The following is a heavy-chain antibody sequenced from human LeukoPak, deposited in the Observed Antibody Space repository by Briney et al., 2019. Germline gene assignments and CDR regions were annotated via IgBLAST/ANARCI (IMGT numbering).Heavy chain of an antibody. J-gene: IGHJ4*02. CDR2: IWYDGNNK. CDR1: GFTFSSSG. V-gene: IGHV3-33*01. Sequence: GGSLRLSCAASGFTFSSSGVHWVRQAPGKGLEWVAVIWYDGNNKYYADSVVGRFTISRDNSKNTVYLQMNSLRAEDTAVYYCARDPERYHFDYWGQGTLVTVSS. D-gene: IGHD1-1*01. CDR3: ARDPERYHFDY.